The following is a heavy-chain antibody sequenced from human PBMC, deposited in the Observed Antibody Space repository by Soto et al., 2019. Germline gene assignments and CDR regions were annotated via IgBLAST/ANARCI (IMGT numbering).Heavy chain of an antibody. V-gene: IGHV3-23*01. CDR1: GFTFSSYA. CDR2: ISGSGGST. D-gene: IGHD2-2*01. Sequence: SGGSLRLSCAACGFTFSSYAMSWVRQAPGKGLEWVSAISGSGGSTYYADSVKGRFTISRDNSKNTLYLQMNSLRAEDTAAYYCAKDSSYYYGMEVWGQGTTVTVSS. CDR3: AKDSSYYYGMEV. J-gene: IGHJ6*02.